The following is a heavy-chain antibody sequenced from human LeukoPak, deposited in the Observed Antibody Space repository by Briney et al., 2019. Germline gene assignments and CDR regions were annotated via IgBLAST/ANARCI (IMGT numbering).Heavy chain of an antibody. CDR3: ARDVWEGLWNWFDP. Sequence: GASVKVSCKASGYTFTGYYMHWVRQAPGQGLEWMGWINPNSGGTNYAQKFQGRVTMTRDTSISTAYMELSRLRSDDTAVYYCARDVWEGLWNWFDPWGQGTLVTVSS. CDR1: GYTFTGYY. CDR2: INPNSGGT. D-gene: IGHD1-26*01. J-gene: IGHJ5*02. V-gene: IGHV1-2*02.